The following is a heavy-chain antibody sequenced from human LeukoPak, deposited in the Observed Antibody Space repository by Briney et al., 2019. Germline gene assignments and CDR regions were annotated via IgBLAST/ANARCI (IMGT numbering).Heavy chain of an antibody. V-gene: IGHV3-7*05. CDR2: IKQDGSEK. J-gene: IGHJ4*02. CDR1: GSTFSNYW. Sequence: PGGSLRLSCAASGSTFSNYWMTWVRQAPGKGLEWVANIKQDGSEKYYVDSVKGRFTIPRDNAKSSLSLQMNSLRAEDTAVYYCARGLDYWGQGTLVTVSS. CDR3: ARGLDY.